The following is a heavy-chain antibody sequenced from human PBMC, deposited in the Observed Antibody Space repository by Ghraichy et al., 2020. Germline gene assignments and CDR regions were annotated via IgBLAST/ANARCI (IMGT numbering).Heavy chain of an antibody. J-gene: IGHJ1*01. V-gene: IGHV4-34*01. CDR2: INHSGST. CDR3: ATYQLRYFDWLSRVEYFQH. D-gene: IGHD3-9*01. Sequence: SQTLSLTCAVYGGSFSGYYWSWIRQPPGKGLEWIGEINHSGSTNYNPSLKSRVTISVDTSKNQFSLKLSSVTAAETAVYYCATYQLRYFDWLSRVEYFQHWGQGTLVTVSS. CDR1: GGSFSGYY.